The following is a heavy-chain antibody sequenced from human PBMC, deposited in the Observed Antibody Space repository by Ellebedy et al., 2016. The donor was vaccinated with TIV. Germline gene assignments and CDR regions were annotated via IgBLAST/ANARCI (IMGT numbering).Heavy chain of an antibody. CDR2: IWSDGYNK. V-gene: IGHV3-33*01. D-gene: IGHD3-10*01. CDR3: ARSGVRGVRPLDY. Sequence: PGGSLRLSCAASGFTFSGYGMHWVRQAPGRGLEWVAVIWSDGYNKYYGDSVKGLFTISRDSSKNTLILQMNSLRAEDTAVYYCARSGVRGVRPLDYWGQGTLVTVSS. CDR1: GFTFSGYG. J-gene: IGHJ4*02.